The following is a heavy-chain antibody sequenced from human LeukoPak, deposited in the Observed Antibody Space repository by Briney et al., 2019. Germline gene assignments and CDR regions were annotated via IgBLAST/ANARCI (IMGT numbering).Heavy chain of an antibody. V-gene: IGHV1-2*02. J-gene: IGHJ6*03. Sequence: ASVKVSCKASGYTFTGYYMHWVRQAPGQGLEWMGWINPNSGGTNYAQKFQGRVTMTRDTPISTAYMELSRLRSDDTAVYYCARTTANYYYYYYMDVWGKGTTVTVSS. CDR3: ARTTANYYYYYYMDV. CDR1: GYTFTGYY. D-gene: IGHD4-11*01. CDR2: INPNSGGT.